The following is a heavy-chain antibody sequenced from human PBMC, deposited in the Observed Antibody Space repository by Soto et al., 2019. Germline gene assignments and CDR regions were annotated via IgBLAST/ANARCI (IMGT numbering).Heavy chain of an antibody. Sequence: EVQLVESGGGFNQPGGSLRLSCAASGFTFSTYCMHWVRHTPGTGLVWVSRTCRYGRELYYADSVKGRFTISRDDAKNTQYLQMDSLRVEDTGIYYCVRGTTAWRGMDYWGQGALVTVSS. CDR3: VRGTTAWRGMDY. D-gene: IGHD1-1*01. V-gene: IGHV3-74*01. J-gene: IGHJ4*02. CDR1: GFTFSTYC. CDR2: TCRYGREL.